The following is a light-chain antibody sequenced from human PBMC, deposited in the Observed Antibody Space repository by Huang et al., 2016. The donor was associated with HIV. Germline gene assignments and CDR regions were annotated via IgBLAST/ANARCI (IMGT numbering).Light chain of an antibody. CDR1: QNINSW. CDR3: QQYNSYSRT. V-gene: IGKV1-5*03. Sequence: DIQMTQSPSTLSASVGDRVTITCRASQNINSWLAWYQQKPGKAPNLLIYEASSVESGVPSRFSGSGFGTEFTLTISRLQSDDFATYYCQQYNSYSRTFGQGTKVEIK. J-gene: IGKJ1*01. CDR2: EAS.